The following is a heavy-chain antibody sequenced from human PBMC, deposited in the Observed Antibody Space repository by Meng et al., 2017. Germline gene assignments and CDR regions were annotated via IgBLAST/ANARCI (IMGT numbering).Heavy chain of an antibody. CDR1: GYNFSDYY. CDR3: ARDEDISAAGKLFGDY. V-gene: IGHV1-2*06. CDR2: INPKSGDT. J-gene: IGHJ4*02. D-gene: IGHD6-25*01. Sequence: QVRLVPAGAEVKKPGASVTLACKASGYNFSDYYIHWVRRAPGQGLEWMGRINPKSGDTHYAQKFQARVTMTRDTSISTAYMELSGLRSDDTAMYYCARDEDISAAGKLFGDYWGQGTLVTVSS.